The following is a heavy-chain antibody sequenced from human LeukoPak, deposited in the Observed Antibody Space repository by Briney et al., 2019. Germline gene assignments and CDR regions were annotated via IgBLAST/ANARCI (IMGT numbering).Heavy chain of an antibody. J-gene: IGHJ4*02. V-gene: IGHV3-21*04. CDR1: GFTFSSYS. CDR3: ATPIRSAAVTTQCFDY. Sequence: GGSLRLSCAASGFTFSSYSMNWVRQAPGKGLEWVSSISSSSSYIYYADSVKGRFTISRDNSKNTLYLQMNSLRAEDTAVYYCATPIRSAAVTTQCFDYWGQGTLVTVSS. CDR2: ISSSSSYI. D-gene: IGHD1-14*01.